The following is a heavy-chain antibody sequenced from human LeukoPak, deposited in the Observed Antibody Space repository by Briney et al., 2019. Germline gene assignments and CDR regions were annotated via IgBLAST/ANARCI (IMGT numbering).Heavy chain of an antibody. CDR3: VRGGWQLLGHFDS. D-gene: IGHD2-15*01. CDR1: GFTFRTYG. Sequence: GGSLRLSCAASGFTFRTYGMHWVRQAPGKGLEWVTFIRYDGSDKFYADSVRGRFTISRVNSKNTLYLQMGSLRPEDMAVYYCVRGGWQLLGHFDSWGQGTPVTVSS. CDR2: IRYDGSDK. V-gene: IGHV3-30*02. J-gene: IGHJ4*02.